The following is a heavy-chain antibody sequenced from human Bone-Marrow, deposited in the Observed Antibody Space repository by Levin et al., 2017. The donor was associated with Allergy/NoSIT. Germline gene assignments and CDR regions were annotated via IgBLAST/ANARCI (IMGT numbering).Heavy chain of an antibody. CDR2: IYYSGST. CDR1: GGSISSYY. D-gene: IGHD1-1*01. J-gene: IGHJ4*02. V-gene: IGHV4-59*01. CDR3: ARGRTVNDQPIFDY. Sequence: PSETLSLTCTVSGGSISSYYWSWIRQPPGKGLEWIGYIYYSGSTNYNPSLKSRVTISVDTSKNQFSLKLSSVTAADTAVYYCARGRTVNDQPIFDYWGQGTLVTVSS.